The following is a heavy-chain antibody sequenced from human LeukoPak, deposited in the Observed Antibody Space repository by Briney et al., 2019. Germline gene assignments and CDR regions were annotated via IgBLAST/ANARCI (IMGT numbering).Heavy chain of an antibody. V-gene: IGHV5-51*01. J-gene: IGHJ4*02. D-gene: IGHD3-10*01. CDR2: IYPGDSDT. CDR3: ARRGEDYYFDY. CDR1: GSNFTNYW. Sequence: GESLQISCKGSGSNFTNYWIGWVRQLPGKGLEWMGIIYPGDSDTRYSPSFQGQVTISADKSINTASLQWSSLKASDTAMYYCARRGEDYYFDYWGQGILVTVSS.